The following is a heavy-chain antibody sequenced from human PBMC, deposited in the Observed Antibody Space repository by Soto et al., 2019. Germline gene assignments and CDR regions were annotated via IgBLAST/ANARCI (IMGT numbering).Heavy chain of an antibody. J-gene: IGHJ4*02. Sequence: PSETLSLTXVVSGGSFSTYYYSWIRQSPGKGLEWIGEVNHNGNNNYSPSLRSRVSMSIDTSKDQFSLKLKSVTAADTALYFCARQRTSVVTQAYFDVWGPGSLVTVSS. V-gene: IGHV4-34*01. D-gene: IGHD2-21*02. CDR2: VNHNGNN. CDR3: ARQRTSVVTQAYFDV. CDR1: GGSFSTYY.